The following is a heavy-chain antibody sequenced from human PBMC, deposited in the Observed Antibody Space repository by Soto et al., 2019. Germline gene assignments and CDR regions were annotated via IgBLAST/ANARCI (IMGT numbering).Heavy chain of an antibody. CDR3: ASARTGYA. CDR1: VGANSSYL. J-gene: IGHJ5*02. D-gene: IGHD3-9*01. Sequence: SPLNRYRKTVVGANSSYLGGWVRQAHGQGLEWMGGIIPIFGTANYAQKFQGRVTITADESTSTAYMELSSLRSDETAVYYCASARTGYAWGQGPLV. CDR2: IIPIFGTA. V-gene: IGHV1-69*01.